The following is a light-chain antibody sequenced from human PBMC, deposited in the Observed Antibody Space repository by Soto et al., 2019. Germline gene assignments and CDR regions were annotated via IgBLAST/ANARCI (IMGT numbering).Light chain of an antibody. CDR2: DVS. Sequence: QSVLTQPASVSGSPGQSITISCTGTSSDVGGYNYVSWYQQHPGKAPKLMIYDVSDRPSGVSNRFSGSKSGNTASLTISGLQAEDEADYYCCSCTSSSTLVFGGGTQLTVL. CDR3: CSCTSSSTLV. V-gene: IGLV2-14*01. CDR1: SSDVGGYNY. J-gene: IGLJ2*01.